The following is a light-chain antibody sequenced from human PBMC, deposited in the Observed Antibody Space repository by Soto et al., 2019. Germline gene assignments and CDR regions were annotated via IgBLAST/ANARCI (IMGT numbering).Light chain of an antibody. Sequence: SVSPGERATLSCRASQTINNNLAWYQQKHGQAPRLLIYDASTRATGIPARFSGSGSGTEFTLTISSLQSEDFEVYCCQQSNNWPWTFGQGTKVDIK. CDR3: QQSNNWPWT. CDR1: QTINNN. J-gene: IGKJ1*01. V-gene: IGKV3-15*01. CDR2: DAS.